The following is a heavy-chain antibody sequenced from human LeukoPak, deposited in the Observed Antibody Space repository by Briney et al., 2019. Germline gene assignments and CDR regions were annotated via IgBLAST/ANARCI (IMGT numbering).Heavy chain of an antibody. J-gene: IGHJ4*02. V-gene: IGHV1-2*02. CDR1: GYTFTDYD. CDR2: INPNGGGT. CDR3: ARRYHYDTSAYYYGFNH. Sequence: GASVKVSCKVSGYTFTDYDMHWVRQAPGQGLEWMGWINPNGGGTNYAQKFQGRVTMTRDTSFNTGYMELSSLRSDDTAVYYCARRYHYDTSAYYYGFNHWGQGTLVTVSS. D-gene: IGHD3-22*01.